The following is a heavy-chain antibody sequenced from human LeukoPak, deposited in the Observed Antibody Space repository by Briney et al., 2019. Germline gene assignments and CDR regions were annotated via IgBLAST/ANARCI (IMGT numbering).Heavy chain of an antibody. CDR2: IKEDGSEN. D-gene: IGHD1-26*01. V-gene: IGHV3-7*01. J-gene: IGHJ4*02. CDR3: AGAGAWVGARALIDF. Sequence: GGSLRLSCTASGFTFSNHWRSWVRQPPGKGLEWVANIKEDGSENYCVDSVKGRFTISRDNAKNSLYLQMNSLRAEDTAVYYCAGAGAWVGARALIDFWGQGTLVTVSS. CDR1: GFTFSNHW.